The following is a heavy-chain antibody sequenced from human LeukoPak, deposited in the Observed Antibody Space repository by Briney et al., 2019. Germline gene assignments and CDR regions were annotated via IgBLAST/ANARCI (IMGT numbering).Heavy chain of an antibody. CDR3: ARRPRFLEWSGAFDI. D-gene: IGHD3-3*01. Sequence: PSETLSLTCTVSGGSISSSSYYWGWIRQPPGKGLEWIGSIYYSGSTYYNPSLKSRVTISVDTSKNQFSLKLSSVTAADTAVYYCARRPRFLEWSGAFDIWGQGTMVTVSS. CDR1: GGSISSSSYY. CDR2: IYYSGST. V-gene: IGHV4-39*01. J-gene: IGHJ3*02.